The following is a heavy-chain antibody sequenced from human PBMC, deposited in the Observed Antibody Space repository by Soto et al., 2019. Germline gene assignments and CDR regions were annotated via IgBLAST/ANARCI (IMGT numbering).Heavy chain of an antibody. Sequence: TGGSLKLSCAASGFTFSSYGMNWVRQAPGKGLEWVAVIWSDGTTKDYTDSVRGRFAISRDNSKNTVYLEMNSLRVEDTAVYFCARPAYCNSASCFRLDYWGQGTPVTVSS. CDR2: IWSDGTTK. CDR1: GFTFSSYG. D-gene: IGHD2-2*01. V-gene: IGHV3-33*01. J-gene: IGHJ4*02. CDR3: ARPAYCNSASCFRLDY.